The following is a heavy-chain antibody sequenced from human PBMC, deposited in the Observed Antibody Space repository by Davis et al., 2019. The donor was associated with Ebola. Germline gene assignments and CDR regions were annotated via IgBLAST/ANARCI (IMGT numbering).Heavy chain of an antibody. CDR3: ARVGLQTDLDY. V-gene: IGHV3-21*01. CDR2: ISSRSTYI. CDR1: GFTFSSYS. Sequence: GESLKISCAASGFTFSSYSMNWVRQAPGKGLEWVSSISSRSTYIYYADSVKGRFTVSRDNAKNSLYLQMNSLRAEDTAVYYCARVGLQTDLDYWGQGTLVTVSS. J-gene: IGHJ4*01. D-gene: IGHD3/OR15-3a*01.